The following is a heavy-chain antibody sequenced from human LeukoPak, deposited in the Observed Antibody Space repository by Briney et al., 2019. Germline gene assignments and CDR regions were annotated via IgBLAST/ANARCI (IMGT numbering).Heavy chain of an antibody. Sequence: GCSLRLSCAASGFSFSSYAMSWVRQAPGQGLEWVSSSTGGSTDYPDSPKGRFTVYIDNSNNNLYLHLKSLSAEDTAVYYCAIRALGAAYWYFDGWGRGTLVSVSS. V-gene: IGHV3-23*01. CDR1: GFSFSSYA. CDR2: STGGST. D-gene: IGHD1-26*01. CDR3: AIRALGAAYWYFDG. J-gene: IGHJ2*01.